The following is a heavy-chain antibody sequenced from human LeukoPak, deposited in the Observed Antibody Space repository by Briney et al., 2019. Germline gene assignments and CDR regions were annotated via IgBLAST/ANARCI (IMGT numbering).Heavy chain of an antibody. CDR2: IHTRGIT. V-gene: IGHV4-4*07. CDR1: GGSISTFY. CDR3: VRDGTRDSSRWHL. J-gene: IGHJ4*02. Sequence: PAETVSLICTVSGGSISTFYWGWIRQPAGKGLEWIGRIHTRGITDYNPSLKSRVSMSVDTSKNQFFLRLRSVTTADTAVYYCVRDGTRDSSRWHLWGQGTLV. D-gene: IGHD6-19*01.